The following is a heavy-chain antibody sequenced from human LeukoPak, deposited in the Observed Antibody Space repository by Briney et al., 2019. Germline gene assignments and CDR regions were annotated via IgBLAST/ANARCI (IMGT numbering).Heavy chain of an antibody. Sequence: GGSLRLSCAASGFTFSSYGMHWVRQAPGKGLEWVAFIRYDGSNKYYADSVKGRFTISRDNSKNTLYLQMNSLRAEDTAVYYCAKDLGSSWYFDAFDIWGPGTMVTVSS. CDR1: GFTFSSYG. J-gene: IGHJ3*02. CDR3: AKDLGSSWYFDAFDI. D-gene: IGHD6-13*01. CDR2: IRYDGSNK. V-gene: IGHV3-30*02.